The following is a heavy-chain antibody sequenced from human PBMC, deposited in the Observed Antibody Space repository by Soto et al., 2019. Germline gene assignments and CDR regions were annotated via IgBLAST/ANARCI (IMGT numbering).Heavy chain of an antibody. D-gene: IGHD6-13*01. J-gene: IGHJ6*02. CDR3: AIDLVRIAAAGTDYYYYCMDV. CDR2: VIPIFGTA. V-gene: IGHV1-69*01. CDR1: GGTFSSYA. Sequence: QVQLVQSGAEVKKPGSSVKVSCKASGGTFSSYAISWVRQAPGQGLEWMGGVIPIFGTANYAQKFQGRVTITADESTSTAYMDLSSLRSEDTAVYYCAIDLVRIAAAGTDYYYYCMDVWGQGTTVTVSS.